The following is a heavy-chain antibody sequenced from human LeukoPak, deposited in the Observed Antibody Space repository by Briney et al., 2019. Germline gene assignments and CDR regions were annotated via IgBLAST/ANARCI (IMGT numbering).Heavy chain of an antibody. CDR2: ISSSSSYI. V-gene: IGHV3-21*01. CDR3: VRGKANYGSGSDV. Sequence: PGGSLRLSCAASGFTFDDYAMHWVRQAPGKGLEWVSSISSSSSYIYYADSVKGRFTISRDNARNSLYLQMNSLRAEDTAVYYCVRGKANYGSGSDVWGKGTTVTVSS. J-gene: IGHJ6*04. D-gene: IGHD3-10*01. CDR1: GFTFDDYA.